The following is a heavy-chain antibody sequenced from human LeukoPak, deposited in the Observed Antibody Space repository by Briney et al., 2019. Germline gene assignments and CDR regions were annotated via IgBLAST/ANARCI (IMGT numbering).Heavy chain of an antibody. V-gene: IGHV3-48*03. CDR2: ISSSGNTI. D-gene: IGHD3-9*01. Sequence: GGSLRLSCAASGFTFSSYEMNWVRQAPGKGLEWVSYISSSGNTIYYADSVKGRFTISRDNAKNSLYLQMNSLRAEDTAVYYCAREKELRYFDWLLDYWGQGTLVTVSS. CDR1: GFTFSSYE. CDR3: AREKELRYFDWLLDY. J-gene: IGHJ4*02.